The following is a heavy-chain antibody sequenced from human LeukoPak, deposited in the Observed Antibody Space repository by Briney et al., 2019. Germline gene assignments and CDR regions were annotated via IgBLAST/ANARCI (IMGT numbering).Heavy chain of an antibody. CDR3: ARGIAATNYMDV. D-gene: IGHD6-13*01. CDR1: GFTFSSYT. J-gene: IGHJ6*03. CDR2: ILYDGSNK. V-gene: IGHV3-30-3*01. Sequence: PGRSLRLSCAASGFTFSSYTMHWVRQAPGKGLEWVAVILYDGSNKYYADSVKGRFTISRDNSKSTLFLQMNSPSAEDTAVYYCARGIAATNYMDVWGKGTTVTVSS.